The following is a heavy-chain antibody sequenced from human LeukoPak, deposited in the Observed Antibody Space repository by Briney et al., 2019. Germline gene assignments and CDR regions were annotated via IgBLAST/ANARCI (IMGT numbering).Heavy chain of an antibody. CDR2: ITSSGDTI. CDR1: GFTFSDYY. Sequence: PGGSLRLSCAASGFTFSDYYMSWIRQVPGKGLEWVSYITSSGDTIYYADSVKGRFTISRDIPENSVYLQTNSLRAEHTAVYYCAREGGNRGEGYFDYWGQGTLVTVSS. D-gene: IGHD3-16*01. J-gene: IGHJ4*02. CDR3: AREGGNRGEGYFDY. V-gene: IGHV3-11*01.